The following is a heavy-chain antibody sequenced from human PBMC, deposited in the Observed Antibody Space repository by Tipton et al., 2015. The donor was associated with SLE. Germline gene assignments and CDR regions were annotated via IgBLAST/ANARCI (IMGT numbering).Heavy chain of an antibody. V-gene: IGHV4-59*11. Sequence: TLSLTCTVSGGSISSHYWRWIRQPPGKGLEWIGYIYYSGSTNYNPSLKSRVTISVDTSKNQFSLKLSSVTAADTAVYYCARGSYSSSSNAFDIWGQGTMVTVSP. J-gene: IGHJ3*02. D-gene: IGHD6-6*01. CDR2: IYYSGST. CDR3: ARGSYSSSSNAFDI. CDR1: GGSISSHY.